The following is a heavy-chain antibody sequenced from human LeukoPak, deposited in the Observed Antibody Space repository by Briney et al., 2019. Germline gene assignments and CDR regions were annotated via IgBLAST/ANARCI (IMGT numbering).Heavy chain of an antibody. J-gene: IGHJ3*02. CDR1: GFTFSSYS. D-gene: IGHD3-10*01. V-gene: IGHV3-21*01. Sequence: GGSLRLSCAASGFTFSSYSMNWVRQAPGKGLEWVSSISSSTNIYYADSVKGRFTISRDNAKNSLYLQMNSLRAEDTAVYYCAVMVRGVLDAFDIWGQGIMVTVSS. CDR2: ISSSTNI. CDR3: AVMVRGVLDAFDI.